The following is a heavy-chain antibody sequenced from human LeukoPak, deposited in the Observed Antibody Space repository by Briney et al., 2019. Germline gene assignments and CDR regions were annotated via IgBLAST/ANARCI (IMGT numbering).Heavy chain of an antibody. J-gene: IGHJ4*02. CDR2: IYYSGST. V-gene: IGHV4-59*08. D-gene: IGHD3-10*01. Sequence: SETLSLTCTVSGGSISSYYWTWIRQPPGMGLEWIGYIYYSGSTNYNPSLKSRVTISVDTSKSQFSLKLSSVTAADTAVYYCASYGSGSYYGDYWGQGTLVTVSS. CDR1: GGSISSYY. CDR3: ASYGSGSYYGDY.